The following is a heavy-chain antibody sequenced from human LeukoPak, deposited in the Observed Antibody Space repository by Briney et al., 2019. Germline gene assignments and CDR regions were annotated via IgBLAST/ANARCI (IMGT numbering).Heavy chain of an antibody. J-gene: IGHJ4*02. CDR3: AKDLHEIAADY. CDR1: GFTFSSFW. Sequence: GGSLRLSCEASGFTFSSFWMHWVRQAPGKGLVWVARIKGDGITTNYADPAKSRFTVSRENAKNTVYLQMNSLRAEDTAVYYCAKDLHEIAADYWGQGTLVTVAS. CDR2: IKGDGITT. V-gene: IGHV3-74*01. D-gene: IGHD2-21*01.